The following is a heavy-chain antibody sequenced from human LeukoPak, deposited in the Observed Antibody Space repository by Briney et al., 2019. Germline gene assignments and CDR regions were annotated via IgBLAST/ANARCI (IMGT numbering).Heavy chain of an antibody. V-gene: IGHV5-51*01. J-gene: IGHJ5*02. CDR2: IDPGDSET. D-gene: IGHD1-7*01. CDR1: GYRFNNYW. Sequence: GESLKISCKGSGYRFNNYWIGWVRQMPGKGLEWMGIIDPGDSETRDSPSFEGQVTIAADKSISIAYLQWSSMRTSDTAIYYCARRTSGLRYDTWGQGTLVTVSS. CDR3: ARRTSGLRYDT.